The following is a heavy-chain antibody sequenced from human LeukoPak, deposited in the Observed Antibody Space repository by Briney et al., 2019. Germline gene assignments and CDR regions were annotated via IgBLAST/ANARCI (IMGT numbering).Heavy chain of an antibody. CDR3: ARVQCSSTSCYYDY. D-gene: IGHD2-2*01. CDR1: GFTFSTYS. V-gene: IGHV3-48*01. J-gene: IGHJ4*02. CDR2: ISSSSSTI. Sequence: GGSLRLSCAASGFTFSTYSMNWVRQAPGKGLEWVSYISSSSSTIYYADSVKGRFTISRDNAKNSLYLQMNSLRAEDTAVYYCARVQCSSTSCYYDYWGQGTLVTVSS.